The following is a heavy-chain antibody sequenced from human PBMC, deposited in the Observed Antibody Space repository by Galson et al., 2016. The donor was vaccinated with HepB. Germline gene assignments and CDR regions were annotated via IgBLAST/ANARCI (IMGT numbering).Heavy chain of an antibody. V-gene: IGHV3-30*03. CDR2: ISADGTIK. Sequence: SLRLSCAASGFSFSYYGMHWVRQAPGKRLEWVAVISADGTIKYYADSVKGRFTISRDNSKNTLYMQMNSLRPEDTAVYYCASGCIASSGPSGPADWFDPWGPGTLVTVSS. CDR1: GFSFSYYG. D-gene: IGHD6-13*01. CDR3: ASGCIASSGPSGPADWFDP. J-gene: IGHJ5*02.